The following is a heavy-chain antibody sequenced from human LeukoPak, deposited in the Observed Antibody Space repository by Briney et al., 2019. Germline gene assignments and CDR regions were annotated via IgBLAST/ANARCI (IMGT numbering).Heavy chain of an antibody. CDR2: IYSSGST. Sequence: SETLSLTCTVSGGSISSYYWSWIRQPPGKGLEWIGYIYSSGSTNYNPYINSRVTILVDTSKNKFSLKLSSVTAADTAVYYCARGMGEAAAGTNWFDPWGQGTLVTVSS. J-gene: IGHJ5*02. CDR1: GGSISSYY. D-gene: IGHD6-13*01. V-gene: IGHV4-59*01. CDR3: ARGMGEAAAGTNWFDP.